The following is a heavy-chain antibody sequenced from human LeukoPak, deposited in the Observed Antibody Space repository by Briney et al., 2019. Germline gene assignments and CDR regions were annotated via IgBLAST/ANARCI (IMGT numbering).Heavy chain of an antibody. V-gene: IGHV6-1*01. CDR1: GDSVSSNSAA. CDR3: ARDHWNYVGVLIDP. CDR2: TYYRSKWYN. J-gene: IGHJ5*02. D-gene: IGHD1-7*01. Sequence: SQTLSLTCAISGDSVSSNSAAWSWIRQSPSRGLEWLGRTYYRSKWYNDYAVSVKSRITINPDTSKNQFSLQLNSVTPEDTAVYYCARDHWNYVGVLIDPWGQGTLVTVSS.